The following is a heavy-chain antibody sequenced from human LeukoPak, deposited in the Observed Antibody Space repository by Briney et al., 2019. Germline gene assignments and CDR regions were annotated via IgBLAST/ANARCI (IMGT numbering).Heavy chain of an antibody. Sequence: GASVKVSCKASGGAFSSYAISWVRQAPGQGLEWMGRIIPILGIANYAQKFQGRVTITADKSTSTAYMELSSLRSEDTAVYYCARDDDYGGNYRYWGQGTLVTVSS. J-gene: IGHJ4*02. D-gene: IGHD4-23*01. CDR3: ARDDDYGGNYRY. V-gene: IGHV1-69*04. CDR2: IIPILGIA. CDR1: GGAFSSYA.